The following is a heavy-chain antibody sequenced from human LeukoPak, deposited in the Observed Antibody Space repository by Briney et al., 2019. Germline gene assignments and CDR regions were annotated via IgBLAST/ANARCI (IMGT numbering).Heavy chain of an antibody. D-gene: IGHD2-15*01. CDR3: AVSYYCRGAACYSGFDY. V-gene: IGHV3-74*01. J-gene: IGHJ4*02. CDR2: INGDGYSI. CDR1: GFTFSSYW. Sequence: PGGSLRLSCAASGFTFSSYWMHWVRQAPGKRPVWVSRINGDGYSITYADSVKDRFTISRDNAKKTLYLQMNSLSADDTAVYYCAVSYYCRGAACYSGFDYWGQGTLVTVSS.